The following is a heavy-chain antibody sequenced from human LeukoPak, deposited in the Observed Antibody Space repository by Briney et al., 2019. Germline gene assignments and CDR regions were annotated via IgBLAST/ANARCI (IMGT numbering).Heavy chain of an antibody. CDR2: IYYSGST. J-gene: IGHJ4*02. V-gene: IGHV4-39*01. Sequence: TSETLSLTCTVSGGSISSYYWSWIRQPPGKGLEWIGSIYYSGSTYYNPSLKSRVTISVDTSKNQFSLKLSSVTAADTAVYYCARRPPDSSGYYHYFDYWGQGTLVTVSS. CDR3: ARRPPDSSGYYHYFDY. D-gene: IGHD3-22*01. CDR1: GGSISSYY.